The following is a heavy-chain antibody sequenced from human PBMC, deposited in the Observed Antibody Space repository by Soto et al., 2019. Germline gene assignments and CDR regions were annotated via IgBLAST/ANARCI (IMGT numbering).Heavy chain of an antibody. CDR2: GISAST. CDR1: GFTFSNYA. V-gene: IGHV3-23*01. Sequence: EVQLLESGGGLVQPGGSLRLSCAASGFTFSNYAMTWVRQAPGKGLEWVSGISASTYYADSVKGRFTISRDNSRNTLYLQMNSLRAEDTAVYYCARRLYSTNWYYFDYWGQGTLVTVSS. D-gene: IGHD2-2*01. CDR3: ARRLYSTNWYYFDY. J-gene: IGHJ4*02.